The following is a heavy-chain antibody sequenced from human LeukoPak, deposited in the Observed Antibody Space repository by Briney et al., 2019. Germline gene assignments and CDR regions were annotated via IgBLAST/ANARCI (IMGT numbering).Heavy chain of an antibody. V-gene: IGHV3-15*01. J-gene: IGHJ4*02. CDR3: TTGYGHCDFDY. CDR1: GFTFTNAR. Sequence: PGGSLRLSCVASGFTFTNARMGWVRQPPGKGLEWVGLIKSKINDGTTDYSAPVKGRFTASKDDSQHTLYLQRNSLKREDTAVYYCTTGYGHCDFDYWGQGTLVTVSS. CDR2: IKSKINDGTT. D-gene: IGHD2-15*01.